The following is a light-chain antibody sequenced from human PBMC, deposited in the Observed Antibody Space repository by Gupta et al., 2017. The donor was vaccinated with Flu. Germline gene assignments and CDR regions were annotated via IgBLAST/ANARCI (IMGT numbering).Light chain of an antibody. CDR3: QVWDGDSDNRV. Sequence: GETIRSTGGSGNVGSKSVHWYHHKAGEDPVLFVYDESNRRTGGPEGCSCSKYGSTTTLTTSWGEAGDEADYYCQVWDGDSDNRVFGGGTKLTVL. J-gene: IGLJ2*01. CDR2: DES. CDR1: NVGSKS. V-gene: IGLV3-21*02.